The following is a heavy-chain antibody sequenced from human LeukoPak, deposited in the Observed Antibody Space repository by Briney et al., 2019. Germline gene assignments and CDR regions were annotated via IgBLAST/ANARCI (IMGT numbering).Heavy chain of an antibody. J-gene: IGHJ3*02. D-gene: IGHD6-13*01. CDR1: GFTVSSYA. V-gene: IGHV3-30*04. CDR3: ARVGSSWYEDAFDI. CDR2: ISYDGSNK. Sequence: GGSLRLSCAASGFTVSSYAMRWVRQAPGKGLEWVAVISYDGSNKYYADSVKGRFTISRDNSKNTLYLQMNSLRAEDTAVYYCARVGSSWYEDAFDIWGQGTMVTVSS.